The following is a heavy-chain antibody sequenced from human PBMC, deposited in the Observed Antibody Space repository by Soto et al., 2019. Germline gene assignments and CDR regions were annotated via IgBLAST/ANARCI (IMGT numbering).Heavy chain of an antibody. D-gene: IGHD1-26*01. J-gene: IGHJ4*02. V-gene: IGHV1-18*01. Sequence: QVQLVQSGAEVKKPGASVKVSCKASAYTFTSYGIGWVRQAPGQGLEWMGWISAYNVNTNYAQKLQGRVTMTTDTATSTASMELRSLRSDDTAVYYCSRDRGSYALDYWGQGTLVTVSS. CDR3: SRDRGSYALDY. CDR1: AYTFTSYG. CDR2: ISAYNVNT.